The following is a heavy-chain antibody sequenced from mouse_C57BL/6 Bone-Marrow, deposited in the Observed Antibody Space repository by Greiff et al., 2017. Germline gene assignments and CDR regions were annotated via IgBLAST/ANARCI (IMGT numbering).Heavy chain of an antibody. V-gene: IGHV1-69*01. J-gene: IGHJ2*01. D-gene: IGHD5-1*01. Sequence: QVHVKQPGAELVMPGASVKLSCKASGYTFTSYWMHWVKQRPGQGLEWIGEIDPSDSYTNYNQKFKGKSTLTVDKSSSTAYMQLSSLTSEDSAVYYCAREGEYAVFDYWGQGTTLTVSS. CDR2: IDPSDSYT. CDR1: GYTFTSYW. CDR3: AREGEYAVFDY.